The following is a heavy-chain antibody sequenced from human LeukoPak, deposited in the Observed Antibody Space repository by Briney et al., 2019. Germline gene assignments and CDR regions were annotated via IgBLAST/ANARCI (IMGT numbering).Heavy chain of an antibody. CDR2: IYYSGST. CDR1: GGSISSSSYY. Sequence: PSETLSLTCTVSGGSISSSSYYWGWIRQPPGKGLEWIGSIYYSGSTYYNPSLKSRVTISVDTSKNQFSLKLSSVTAADTAVYYCARDGGGYSYFDAFDIWGQGTMVTVSS. D-gene: IGHD5-18*01. J-gene: IGHJ3*02. V-gene: IGHV4-39*07. CDR3: ARDGGGYSYFDAFDI.